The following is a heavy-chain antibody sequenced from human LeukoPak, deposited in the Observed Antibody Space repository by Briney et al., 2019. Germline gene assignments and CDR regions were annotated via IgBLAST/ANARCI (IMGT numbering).Heavy chain of an antibody. CDR1: GFTFSGSA. D-gene: IGHD1-1*01. Sequence: GGSLRLSCAASGFTFSGSAIHWVRQAPGKGLEWVGRIRSKANSYETAYGESVKGRFTMSRDDSKDTSYLQMNSLTTEDTAVYYCTRLLEKVNLAEGNEGLFDSWGQGTLVTVSS. CDR2: IRSKANSYET. CDR3: TRLLEKVNLAEGNEGLFDS. V-gene: IGHV3-73*01. J-gene: IGHJ4*02.